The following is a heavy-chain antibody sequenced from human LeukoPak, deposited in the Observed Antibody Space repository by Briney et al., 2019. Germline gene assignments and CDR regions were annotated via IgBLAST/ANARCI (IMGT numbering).Heavy chain of an antibody. D-gene: IGHD3-22*01. Sequence: TLSLTCTVSGGSISSGGYSWSWIRQPPGKGLEWIGYIYHSGSTYYNPSLKSRVTISVDRSKNQFSLKLSSVTAADTAVYYCARVSHYYDSSGYYPDYWGQGTLVTVSS. CDR2: IYHSGST. V-gene: IGHV4-30-2*01. CDR1: GGSISSGGYS. CDR3: ARVSHYYDSSGYYPDY. J-gene: IGHJ4*02.